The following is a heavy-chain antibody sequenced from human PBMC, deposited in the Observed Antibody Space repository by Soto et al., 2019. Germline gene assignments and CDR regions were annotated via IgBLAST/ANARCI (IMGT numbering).Heavy chain of an antibody. CDR2: IHYSGST. Sequence: QVQLQESGPGLVKPSQTLSLTCTVSGGSISSGGYYWSWIRQHPGKGLEWIGYIHYSGSTYYNPSLKSRVTISVDTSKNQFSLKLSSVTAADTAVYYCARGREIAAANDYWGQGTLVTVSS. CDR3: ARGREIAAANDY. CDR1: GGSISSGGYY. J-gene: IGHJ4*02. V-gene: IGHV4-31*03. D-gene: IGHD6-13*01.